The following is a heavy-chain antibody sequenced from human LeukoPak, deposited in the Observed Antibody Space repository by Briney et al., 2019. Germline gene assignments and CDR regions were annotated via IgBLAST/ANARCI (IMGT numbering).Heavy chain of an antibody. J-gene: IGHJ3*01. CDR1: GFTFISHA. Sequence: GGSLRLSCTASGFTFISHAMRWVRQAPVKGLEWVGFIRIDGSKKYYAESVKGRFTISRYNSKSTLSLQMTSLRAEDTAVYYCVKDRQYYETSGYYSDAFDFWGQGKMVSVSS. D-gene: IGHD3-22*01. V-gene: IGHV3-30*02. CDR2: IRIDGSKK. CDR3: VKDRQYYETSGYYSDAFDF.